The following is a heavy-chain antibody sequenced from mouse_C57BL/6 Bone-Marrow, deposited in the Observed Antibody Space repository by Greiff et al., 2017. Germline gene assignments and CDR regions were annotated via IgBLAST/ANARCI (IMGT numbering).Heavy chain of an antibody. V-gene: IGHV1-15*01. D-gene: IGHD2-2*01. CDR3: TTMVTTRGAWFAY. J-gene: IGHJ3*01. CDR1: GYTFTDYE. CDR2: IDPETGGT. Sequence: VKLQESGAELVRPGASVTLSCKASGYTFTDYEMHWVKQTPVHGLEWIGAIDPETGGTAYNQKFKGKAILTADKSSSTAYMELRSLTSEDSAVYYCTTMVTTRGAWFAYWGQGTLVTVSA.